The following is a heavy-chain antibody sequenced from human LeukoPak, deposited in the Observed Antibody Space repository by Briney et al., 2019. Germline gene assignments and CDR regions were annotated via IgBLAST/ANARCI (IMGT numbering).Heavy chain of an antibody. CDR3: AREHYFYHMDG. CDR2: VNQGGSEK. Sequence: GGSLRLSRAASGFTLCSQWMRWVPPAPGKGLEWVANVNQGGSEKYYRDSVQGRFTISRENAENTLYLQMNSLRAEDTAVYYCAREHYFYHMDGWGEGTTVTVSS. J-gene: IGHJ6*03. V-gene: IGHV3-7*01. CDR1: GFTLCSQW.